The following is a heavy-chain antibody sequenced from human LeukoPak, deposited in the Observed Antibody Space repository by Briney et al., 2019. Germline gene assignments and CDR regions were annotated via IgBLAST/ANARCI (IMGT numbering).Heavy chain of an antibody. V-gene: IGHV6-1*01. CDR2: TYYRSKWYN. CDR3: ARDRGYSYGYDY. J-gene: IGHJ4*02. CDR1: GDSVSSNRAA. D-gene: IGHD5-18*01. Sequence: PTLSLTYAIAGDSVSSNRAAWNWIRQSPSKGLEWLGRTYYRSKWYNDYAVSVKSRITINPDTSKNQFSLQLNSVTPEDTAVYYCARDRGYSYGYDYWGQGTLVTVSS.